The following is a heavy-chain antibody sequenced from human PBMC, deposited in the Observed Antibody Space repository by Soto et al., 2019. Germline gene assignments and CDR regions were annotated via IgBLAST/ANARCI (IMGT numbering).Heavy chain of an antibody. Sequence: PSETLSLTCSVSGGSISSGGYYWSWFRQRPGKGLDWIGYIYYSGSTYFNPSLKSRLTISVDTSKNQFSLKLNSVTAADTAVYLCARSGAIVPAPLNWFDPWGQGILVTVSS. D-gene: IGHD2-2*01. CDR2: IYYSGST. J-gene: IGHJ5*01. CDR1: GGSISSGGYY. CDR3: ARSGAIVPAPLNWFDP. V-gene: IGHV4-31*03.